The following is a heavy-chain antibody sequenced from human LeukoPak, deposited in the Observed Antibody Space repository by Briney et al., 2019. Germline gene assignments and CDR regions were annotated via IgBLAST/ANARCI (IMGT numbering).Heavy chain of an antibody. CDR3: ARPPITSPFYFDY. CDR2: IYWGVAST. J-gene: IGHJ4*02. D-gene: IGHD2-2*01. CDR1: GFAFDEHY. Sequence: GGSLRLSCTASGFAFDEHYMSWVRQVPGKGLELVSGIYWGVASTGYADPLRGRFTISRDNAKDSLYLKMDSLRAEDTALYYCARPPITSPFYFDYWGQGTLVTVSS. V-gene: IGHV3-20*04.